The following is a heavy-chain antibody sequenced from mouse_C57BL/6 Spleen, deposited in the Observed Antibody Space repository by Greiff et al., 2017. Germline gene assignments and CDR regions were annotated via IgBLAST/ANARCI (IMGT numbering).Heavy chain of an antibody. J-gene: IGHJ1*03. CDR3: ARDYYGSSWYFDV. CDR2: INPSNGGT. Sequence: VKLQQPGTELVKPGASVKLSCKASGYTFTSYWMHWVKQRPGQGLEWIGNINPSNGGTNYNEKFKSKATLTVDKSSSTAYMQLSSLTSEDSAVYYCARDYYGSSWYFDVWGTGTTVTVSS. V-gene: IGHV1-53*01. CDR1: GYTFTSYW. D-gene: IGHD1-1*01.